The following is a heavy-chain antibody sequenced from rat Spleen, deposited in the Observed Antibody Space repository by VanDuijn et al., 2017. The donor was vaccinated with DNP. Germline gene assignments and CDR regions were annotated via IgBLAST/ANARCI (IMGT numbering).Heavy chain of an antibody. V-gene: IGHV3-3*01. J-gene: IGHJ3*01. D-gene: IGHD1-2*01. Sequence: EVQLQESGPGLVKPSQSLSLTCSVTAYSITTNYWGWIWKFPGNKMEWMGYINSAGSTNYNPSLKSRISITRDTSKNQFFLQVNSVTTEDTATYYCARSEAAISTFAYWGQGTLVTVSS. CDR3: ARSEAAISTFAY. CDR1: AYSITTNY. CDR2: INSAGST.